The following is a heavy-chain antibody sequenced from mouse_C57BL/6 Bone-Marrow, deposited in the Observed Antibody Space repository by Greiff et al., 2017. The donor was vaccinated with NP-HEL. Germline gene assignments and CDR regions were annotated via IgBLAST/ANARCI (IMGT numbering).Heavy chain of an antibody. J-gene: IGHJ2*01. D-gene: IGHD1-1*01. V-gene: IGHV14-4*01. CDR3: TKGGSSFFFDY. CDR1: GFNIKDDY. CDR2: IDPENGDT. Sequence: EVQRVESGAELVRPGASVKLSCTASGFNIKDDYMHWVKQRPEQGLEWIGWIDPENGDTEYASKFQGKATITADTSSNTAYLQLSSLTSEDTAVYYCTKGGSSFFFDYWGQGTTLTVSS.